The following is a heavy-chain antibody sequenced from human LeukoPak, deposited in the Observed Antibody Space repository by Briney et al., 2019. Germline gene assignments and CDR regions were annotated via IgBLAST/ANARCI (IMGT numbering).Heavy chain of an antibody. CDR1: GYTFTDYY. D-gene: IGHD2-2*01. CDR3: ARANFLYCSSSTCLFDY. J-gene: IGHJ4*02. Sequence: ASVKVSCKASGYTFTDYYMHWARQAPGQGFQWMRWINPNDGDTNYAQKFQGRVTMTRDTSISTAHMEVSRLRSDDTAVYYCARANFLYCSSSTCLFDYWGQGTLVTVS. V-gene: IGHV1-2*02. CDR2: INPNDGDT.